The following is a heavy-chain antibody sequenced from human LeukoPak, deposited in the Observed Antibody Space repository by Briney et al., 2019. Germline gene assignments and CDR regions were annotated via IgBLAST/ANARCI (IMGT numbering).Heavy chain of an antibody. D-gene: IGHD2/OR15-2a*01. J-gene: IGHJ4*02. Sequence: GGSLRLSCAASGFTFSSYAMHWVRQAPGKGLEWVAVISYDGSNKYYADSVKGRFTISRDNSKNTLYLQMNSLRAEDTAVYYCARERGPNSNFDCWGQGTLVTVSS. CDR2: ISYDGSNK. V-gene: IGHV3-30*04. CDR1: GFTFSSYA. CDR3: ARERGPNSNFDC.